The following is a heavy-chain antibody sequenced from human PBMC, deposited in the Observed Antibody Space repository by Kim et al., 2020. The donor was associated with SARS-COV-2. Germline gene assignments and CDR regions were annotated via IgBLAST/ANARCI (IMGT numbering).Heavy chain of an antibody. CDR2: GST. Sequence: GSTNSNPSLKSRVTISVDTSKNQFSLKLSSVTAADTAVYYCARDNYGSDYWGQGTLVTVSS. V-gene: IGHV4-59*01. CDR3: ARDNYGSDY. D-gene: IGHD3-10*01. J-gene: IGHJ4*02.